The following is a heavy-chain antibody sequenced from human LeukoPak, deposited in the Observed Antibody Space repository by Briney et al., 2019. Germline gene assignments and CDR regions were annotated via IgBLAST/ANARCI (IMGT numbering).Heavy chain of an antibody. J-gene: IGHJ4*02. D-gene: IGHD6-19*01. CDR1: GYTFTSYG. CDR3: ARDPKLYSSGWYSPGY. CDR2: ISAYNGNT. Sequence: GASVKVSCKASGYTFTSYGISWVRQAPGQGLEWMGWISAYNGNTNYAQKLQGRVTMTTDTSTSTAYMELRSLRSDDTAVYYCARDPKLYSSGWYSPGYWGQGTLVTVSS. V-gene: IGHV1-18*01.